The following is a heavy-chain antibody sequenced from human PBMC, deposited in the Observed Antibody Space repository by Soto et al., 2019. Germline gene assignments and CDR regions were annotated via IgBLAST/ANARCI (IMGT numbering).Heavy chain of an antibody. J-gene: IGHJ6*02. CDR3: ASDTPARWFGDQDGMDV. D-gene: IGHD3-10*01. CDR2: INHSGST. CDR1: GGSFSGYY. V-gene: IGHV4-34*01. Sequence: PSETLSFTCAVYGGSFSGYYWSWIRQPPGKGLEWIGEINHSGSTNYNPSLRSRVTISVDTSKNQFSLKLSSVTAADTAVYYCASDTPARWFGDQDGMDVWGQGTTVTV.